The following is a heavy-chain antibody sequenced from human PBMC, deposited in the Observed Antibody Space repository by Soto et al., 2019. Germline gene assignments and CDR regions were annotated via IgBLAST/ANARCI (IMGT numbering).Heavy chain of an antibody. V-gene: IGHV3-74*01. D-gene: IGHD3-22*01. Sequence: EVQLVESGGGLVQPGGSLRLSCAASGFTFSSYWMHWFRQAPGKGLVWVSRINSDGSSTSYADSVKGRFTISRDNAKNTLYLQMNSLRAEDTAVYYCARDRVTMIVVNGMDVWGQGTTVTVSS. CDR2: INSDGSST. J-gene: IGHJ6*02. CDR3: ARDRVTMIVVNGMDV. CDR1: GFTFSSYW.